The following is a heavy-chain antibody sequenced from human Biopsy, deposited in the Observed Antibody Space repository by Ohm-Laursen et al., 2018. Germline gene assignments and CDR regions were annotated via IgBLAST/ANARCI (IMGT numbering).Heavy chain of an antibody. D-gene: IGHD2-15*01. J-gene: IGHJ4*02. CDR1: GQPLCDYQ. CDR2: INQAGTT. Sequence: SETLSLPRAVFGQPLCDYQWRWIRHPPGKGLEWIGQINQAGTTNFNPSLKSRISLSADASKYEFSLRLTSGTAADPAVYLCGKEVRGRDYWGQGAQVTVSS. V-gene: IGHV4-34*01. CDR3: GKEVRGRDY.